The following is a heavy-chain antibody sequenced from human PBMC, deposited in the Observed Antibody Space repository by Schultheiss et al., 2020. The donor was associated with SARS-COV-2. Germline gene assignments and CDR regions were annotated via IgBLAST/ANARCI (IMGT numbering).Heavy chain of an antibody. CDR3: ARVIGEWELRFDY. D-gene: IGHD1-26*01. CDR2: IYYSGST. V-gene: IGHV4-59*01. CDR1: GGSISSYY. Sequence: SETLSLTCTVSGGSISSYYWGWIRQPPGKGLEWIGYIYYSGSTNYNPSLKSRVTISVDTSKNQFSLKLSSVTAADTAVYYCARVIGEWELRFDYWGQGTLVTVSS. J-gene: IGHJ4*02.